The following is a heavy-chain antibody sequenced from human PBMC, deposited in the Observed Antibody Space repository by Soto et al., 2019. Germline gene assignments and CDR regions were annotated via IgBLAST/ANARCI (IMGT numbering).Heavy chain of an antibody. V-gene: IGHV4-61*01. CDR3: ARGVGFGYYYYHMDL. Sequence: PSETLSLTCTVSGGSVSNISDYWSWVRQPPGKGLEWIGYIYYSGSADYNPSLGSRVTISLGTSKNQFSLKLSSVTTADTAVYYCARGVGFGYYYYHMDLWGQGTTVTVSS. CDR2: IYYSGSA. CDR1: GGSVSNISDY. J-gene: IGHJ6*02. D-gene: IGHD3-10*01.